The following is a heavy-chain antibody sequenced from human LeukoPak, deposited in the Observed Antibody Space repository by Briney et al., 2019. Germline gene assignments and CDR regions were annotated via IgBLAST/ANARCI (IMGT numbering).Heavy chain of an antibody. D-gene: IGHD1-26*01. CDR1: GYTFTSYY. Sequence: ASVTVSCTASGYTFTSYYMHWVRHGPRQGLERMGLINPTGGSTGYTQKFQGRVTITTDMSTRTDYMELSSLRSEDTAIYYCARDNSVGDNAWWFDPWGQGTLVTVSS. CDR2: INPTGGST. CDR3: ARDNSVGDNAWWFDP. J-gene: IGHJ5*02. V-gene: IGHV1-46*01.